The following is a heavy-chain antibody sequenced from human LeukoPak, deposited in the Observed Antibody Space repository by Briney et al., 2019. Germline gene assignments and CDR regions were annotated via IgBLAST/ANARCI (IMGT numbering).Heavy chain of an antibody. CDR1: GFTFSDSF. CDR2: SRNKADSYTA. D-gene: IGHD6-13*01. CDR3: ATSSWYRLAY. Sequence: GGSLRLSCAASGFTFSDSFMSWVRQAPGKGLEWVGRSRNKADSYTAEYAASVKGRFTISRDESKNSLYLQISSLETEDAAVYYCATSSWYRLAYWGKGSLVTVS. V-gene: IGHV3-72*01. J-gene: IGHJ4*02.